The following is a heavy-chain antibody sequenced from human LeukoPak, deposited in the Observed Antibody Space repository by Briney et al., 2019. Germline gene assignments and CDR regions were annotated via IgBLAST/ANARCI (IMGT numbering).Heavy chain of an antibody. D-gene: IGHD2-2*01. Sequence: GGSLRLSCAASVFIFSSYAMSWVRQAPGKGLEWVSAISGSGGSTYYADSVKGRFTISRDNSKNALYLQMNSLRAEDTAVYYCAKEPRDIVVVPAAREAFDYWGQGTLVTVSS. V-gene: IGHV3-23*01. J-gene: IGHJ4*02. CDR1: VFIFSSYA. CDR2: ISGSGGST. CDR3: AKEPRDIVVVPAAREAFDY.